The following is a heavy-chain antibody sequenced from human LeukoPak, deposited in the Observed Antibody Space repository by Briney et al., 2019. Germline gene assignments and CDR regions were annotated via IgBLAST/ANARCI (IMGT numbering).Heavy chain of an antibody. CDR1: GYTLTELS. V-gene: IGHV1-24*01. CDR3: ATNTYNGCAIDS. CDR2: FDPEDGET. J-gene: IGHJ4*02. Sequence: GASVKVSCKVSGYTLTELSMHWVRQAPGKGLEWMGGFDPEDGETIYAQKLQGRVSMTEDTSTDTAFMELRSLRSEDTAVYYCATNTYNGCAIDSWGQGTLITVSS. D-gene: IGHD5-12*01.